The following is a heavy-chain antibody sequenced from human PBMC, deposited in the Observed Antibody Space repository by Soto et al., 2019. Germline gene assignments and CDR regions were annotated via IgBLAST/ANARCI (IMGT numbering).Heavy chain of an antibody. CDR3: ARDNYYDSCGHY. Sequence: GWSVRLSCAASGFTFSNCCMSWVRQAPGKGLEWVANIKEDGGEKFYVDSVRGRFTISRDNAKNSVYLQMNSLRAEDTAVYYCARDNYYDSCGHYWGQGALVTVSS. CDR2: IKEDGGEK. J-gene: IGHJ4*02. CDR1: GFTFSNCC. D-gene: IGHD3-22*01. V-gene: IGHV3-7*01.